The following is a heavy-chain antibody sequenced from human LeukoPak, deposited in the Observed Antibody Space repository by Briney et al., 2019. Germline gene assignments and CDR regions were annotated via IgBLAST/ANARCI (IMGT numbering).Heavy chain of an antibody. D-gene: IGHD5-18*01. CDR3: ARDTEGYIYGYYYYGMDV. J-gene: IGHJ6*02. V-gene: IGHV3-43*02. CDR2: ISGDSHST. CDR1: GFTFDDYA. Sequence: PGGSLRLSCAASGFTFDDYAMHWVRQAPGKGLEWVSLISGDSHSTFYADSVKGRFTISRDNSKNSLYLQMNSLRSGDTALYYCARDTEGYIYGYYYYGMDVWGQGTTVTVSS.